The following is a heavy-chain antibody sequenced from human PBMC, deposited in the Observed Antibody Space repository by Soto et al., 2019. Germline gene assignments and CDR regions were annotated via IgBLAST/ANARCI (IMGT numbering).Heavy chain of an antibody. CDR3: ARAVAVAADFDY. V-gene: IGHV1-3*05. CDR2: INAGNGNT. J-gene: IGHJ4*02. Sequence: QVQLVQSGAEEKKPGASVKVSCKASGYTFTGYAMHWVRQAPGQRLEWMGWINAGNGNTKYSQKFQGRVTITRDTSAGEAYMELSSLSSEDTAVYYCARAVAVAADFDYWGQGTLVTVSS. CDR1: GYTFTGYA. D-gene: IGHD6-19*01.